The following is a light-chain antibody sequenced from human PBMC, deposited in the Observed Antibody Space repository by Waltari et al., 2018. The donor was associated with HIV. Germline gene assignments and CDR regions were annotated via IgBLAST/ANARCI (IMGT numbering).Light chain of an antibody. V-gene: IGLV1-47*01. CDR2: RND. CDR3: ATWDDSLSGVV. Sequence: QSVLTQPPSASVTPAQKATISCSGTSSNTGSTDAFWYPQLPGAAPKLLMYRNDQRPSGFPDRFSGSKSGTSASLAISGPRSEDEADYTCATWDDSLSGVVFGGGTKLNVL. CDR1: SSNTGSTD. J-gene: IGLJ2*01.